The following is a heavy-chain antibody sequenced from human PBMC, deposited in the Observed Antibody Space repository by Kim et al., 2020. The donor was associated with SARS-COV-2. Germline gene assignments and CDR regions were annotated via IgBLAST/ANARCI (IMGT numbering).Heavy chain of an antibody. Sequence: SETLSLTCTVSGGSISSYYWSWIRQPPGKGLEWIGYIYYSGSTNYNPSLKSRVTISVDTSKNQFSLKLSSVTAADTAVYYCARDTGFWSGYPVDWGQGTLVTVSS. D-gene: IGHD3-3*01. CDR2: IYYSGST. CDR1: GGSISSYY. CDR3: ARDTGFWSGYPVD. V-gene: IGHV4-59*13. J-gene: IGHJ4*02.